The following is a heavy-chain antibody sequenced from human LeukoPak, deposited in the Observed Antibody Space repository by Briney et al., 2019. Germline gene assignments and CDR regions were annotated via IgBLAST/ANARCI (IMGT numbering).Heavy chain of an antibody. V-gene: IGHV4-59*01. CDR3: ARVLRIQLGIDY. J-gene: IGHJ4*02. D-gene: IGHD5-18*01. CDR1: GGSISSYY. Sequence: SGTLSLTCTVSGGSISSYYWSWIRQPPGKGLEWIGYIYYSGSTNYNPSLKSRVTISVDTSKNQFSLKLSSVTAADTAVYYCARVLRIQLGIDYWGQGTLVTVSS. CDR2: IYYSGST.